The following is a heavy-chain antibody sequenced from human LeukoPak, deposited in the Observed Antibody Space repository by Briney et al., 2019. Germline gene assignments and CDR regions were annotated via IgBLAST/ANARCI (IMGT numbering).Heavy chain of an antibody. CDR2: ISYDGGNK. CDR1: GFTFSSYG. V-gene: IGHV3-30*18. Sequence: GRSLRLSCAASGFTFSSYGMHWVRQAPGKGLEWVAVISYDGGNKYYADSVKGRFTIARDNSKNTLYLPMNSLRAEDTAVYYCAKGPYDYVWGSYRYIVDYWGQGTLVTVSS. J-gene: IGHJ4*02. D-gene: IGHD3-16*02. CDR3: AKGPYDYVWGSYRYIVDY.